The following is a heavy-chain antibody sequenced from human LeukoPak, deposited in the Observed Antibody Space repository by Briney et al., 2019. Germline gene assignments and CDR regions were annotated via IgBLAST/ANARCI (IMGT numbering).Heavy chain of an antibody. J-gene: IGHJ4*02. V-gene: IGHV3-23*01. CDR3: AKDDAWIRFGE. CDR2: ISPSGDIT. Sequence: GGSLRLSCAASEFTFSNHGMNWVRQAPGKGLEWVSGISPSGDITYYADSVKGRFTISRDNSKNTLHLEVISLTAEDTAVYYCAKDDAWIRFGEWSQGTLVTVSS. CDR1: EFTFSNHG. D-gene: IGHD3-10*01.